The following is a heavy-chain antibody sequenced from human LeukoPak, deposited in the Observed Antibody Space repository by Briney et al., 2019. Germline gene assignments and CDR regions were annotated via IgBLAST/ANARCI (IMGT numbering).Heavy chain of an antibody. Sequence: PGGSLRLSCAASGFTVSSNYMSWVRQAPGKGLEWVSTISGSGHNTYCADSVKGRFTISRDNSKNTLYLQMNSLRAEDTAVYYCAKDRTLITMIVVPYGAFDIWGQGTMVTVSS. CDR3: AKDRTLITMIVVPYGAFDI. CDR1: GFTVSSNY. J-gene: IGHJ3*02. D-gene: IGHD3-22*01. V-gene: IGHV3-23*01. CDR2: ISGSGHNT.